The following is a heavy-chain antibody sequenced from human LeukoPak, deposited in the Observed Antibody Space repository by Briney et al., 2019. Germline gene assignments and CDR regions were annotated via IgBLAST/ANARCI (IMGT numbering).Heavy chain of an antibody. V-gene: IGHV1-69*13. Sequence: SVKVSCKASGGTFSSYAISWVRQAPGQGLEWMGGIIPIFGTANYAQKFQGRVTITADESTSTAYMELSSLGSEDTAVYYCARDHETDSSSWYSQFAYWGQGTLATVPS. CDR3: ARDHETDSSSWYSQFAY. CDR1: GGTFSSYA. D-gene: IGHD6-13*01. CDR2: IIPIFGTA. J-gene: IGHJ4*02.